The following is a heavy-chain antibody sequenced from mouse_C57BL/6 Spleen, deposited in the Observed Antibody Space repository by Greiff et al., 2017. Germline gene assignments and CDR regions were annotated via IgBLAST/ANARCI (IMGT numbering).Heavy chain of an antibody. V-gene: IGHV1-15*01. CDR3: TIHYYGSSWYFDV. Sequence: QVQLQQSGAELVRPGASVTLSCKASGYTFTDYEMHWVKQTPVHGLEWIGAIDPETGGTAYNQKFKGKAILTADKSSSTAYMELRSLTSEDSAVYYCTIHYYGSSWYFDVWGTGTTVTVSS. CDR1: GYTFTDYE. CDR2: IDPETGGT. D-gene: IGHD1-1*01. J-gene: IGHJ1*03.